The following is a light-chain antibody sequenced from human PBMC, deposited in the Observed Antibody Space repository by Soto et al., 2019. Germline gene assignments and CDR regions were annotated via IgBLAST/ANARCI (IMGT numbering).Light chain of an antibody. V-gene: IGKV3-11*01. Sequence: EIVLTQSPATLSLSPGERATLSCMASQSLINFVAWYQHKPGQPPRLLIYDASKRATGIPTRFSGSGSGTDFTLTISSLQPEDFAVYYCQQRSNWPDAFGQGTRLEN. CDR3: QQRSNWPDA. J-gene: IGKJ5*01. CDR2: DAS. CDR1: QSLINF.